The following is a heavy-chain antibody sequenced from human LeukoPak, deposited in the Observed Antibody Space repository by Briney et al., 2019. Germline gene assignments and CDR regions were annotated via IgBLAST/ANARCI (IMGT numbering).Heavy chain of an antibody. V-gene: IGHV3-30-3*01. CDR1: GFTFSSYA. J-gene: IGHJ4*02. CDR2: ISYDGSNK. D-gene: IGHD3-10*01. CDR3: ARAERSGYYGSGSYGGY. Sequence: GGSLRLSCAASGFTFSSYAMHWVRQAPGKGLEWVAVISYDGSNKYYADSVKGRFTISRDNSKNTLYLQMNSLRAEDTAVYYCARAERSGYYGSGSYGGYWGQGTLVTVSS.